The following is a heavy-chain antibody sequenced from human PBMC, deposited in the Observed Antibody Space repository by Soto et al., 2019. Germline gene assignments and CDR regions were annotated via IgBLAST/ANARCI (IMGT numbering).Heavy chain of an antibody. CDR2: INAGNGDT. CDR1: GYTFSSYP. Sequence: XSVKVSCKASGYTFSSYPGDLARQAPGQRLEWMGWINAGNGDTKYSQKFQGRVTITMDTSAITAYMELSSLRSEGTAVYYCVRDWNQYDSSGPGDDWAQGTLVTVSS. D-gene: IGHD3-22*01. J-gene: IGHJ4*02. CDR3: VRDWNQYDSSGPGDD. V-gene: IGHV1-3*01.